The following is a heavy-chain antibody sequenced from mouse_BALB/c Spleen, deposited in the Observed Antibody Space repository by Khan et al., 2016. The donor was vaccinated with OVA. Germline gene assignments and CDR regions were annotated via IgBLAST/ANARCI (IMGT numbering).Heavy chain of an antibody. D-gene: IGHD1-1*02. CDR1: GYTFTSYW. CDR3: AREDYSGGSCYAMDY. J-gene: IGHJ4*01. CDR2: IGPGSSNA. V-gene: IGHV1S41*01. Sequence: DLVKPGASVKLSCKASGYTFTSYWINWIKQRPGQGLEWIGRIGPGSSNAYYNDMFKDKATLTVDTSSNTAYIQLSSLSSEDSAIYFCAREDYSGGSCYAMDYWGQGTSVTVSA.